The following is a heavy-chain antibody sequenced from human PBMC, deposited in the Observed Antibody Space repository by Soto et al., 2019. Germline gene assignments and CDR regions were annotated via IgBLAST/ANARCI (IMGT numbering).Heavy chain of an antibody. CDR3: ARGPHIVVVPAASHVGYYMDV. Sequence: QVQLQQWGAGLLKPSETLSLTCAVYGGSFSGYYWSWIRQPPGKGLEWIGEINHSGSTNYNPSLKSLVTISVDTSKNQFSLKLSSVTAADTAVYYCARGPHIVVVPAASHVGYYMDVWGKGTTVTVSS. CDR1: GGSFSGYY. J-gene: IGHJ6*03. V-gene: IGHV4-34*01. D-gene: IGHD2-2*01. CDR2: INHSGST.